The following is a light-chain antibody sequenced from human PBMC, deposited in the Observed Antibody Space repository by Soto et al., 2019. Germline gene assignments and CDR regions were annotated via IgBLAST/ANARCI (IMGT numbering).Light chain of an antibody. CDR3: HQYGASPET. Sequence: PGERVTLSCRASQSVTGSSIAWFQQKPGQAPRLLTYGASNRATGIPHRFSGSGSGTDFTLTISSLEPEDFAVYFCHQYGASPETFGQGTKVDIK. CDR2: GAS. CDR1: QSVTGSS. V-gene: IGKV3-20*01. J-gene: IGKJ1*01.